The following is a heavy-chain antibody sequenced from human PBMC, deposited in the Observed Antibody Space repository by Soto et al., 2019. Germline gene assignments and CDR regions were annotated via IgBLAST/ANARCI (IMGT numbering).Heavy chain of an antibody. D-gene: IGHD5-18*01. J-gene: IGHJ4*02. CDR3: VKEHLRGYNYGPFDY. Sequence: GGSLRLSCAASGVPFDTYAMSWVRQAPGRGLEWVSVIASNGATYHTDSLRGRFIISRDSSRNMVYLQMNSLRAEDSAIYYCVKEHLRGYNYGPFDYWGQGTLVTVSS. CDR2: IASNGAT. CDR1: GVPFDTYA. V-gene: IGHV3-23*01.